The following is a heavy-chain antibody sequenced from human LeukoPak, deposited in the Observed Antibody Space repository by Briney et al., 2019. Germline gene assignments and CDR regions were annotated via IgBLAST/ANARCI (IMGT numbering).Heavy chain of an antibody. CDR3: ARDRAFYEWLAGNDY. J-gene: IGHJ4*02. CDR1: GYTFTSYG. Sequence: ASVKVSCKASGYTFTSYGISWVRQAPGQGLERMGWISAYNGNTNYAQKLQGRVTMTTDTSTNTAYMELRSLRSDDTAVYYCARDRAFYEWLAGNDYWGQGTLVTVSS. D-gene: IGHD6-19*01. CDR2: ISAYNGNT. V-gene: IGHV1-18*01.